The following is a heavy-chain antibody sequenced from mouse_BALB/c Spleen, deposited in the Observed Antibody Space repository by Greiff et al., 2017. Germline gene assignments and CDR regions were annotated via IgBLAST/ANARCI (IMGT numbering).Heavy chain of an antibody. J-gene: IGHJ2*01. Sequence: VQLQQSGAELAKPGASVKMSCKASGYTFTSYWMHWVKQRPGQGLEWIGYINPSTGYTEYNQKFKDKATLAADKSSSTAYMQLSSLTSEDSAVYYCARGSYFDYWGQGTTRTVSS. CDR2: INPSTGYT. CDR1: GYTFTSYW. V-gene: IGHV1-7*01. CDR3: ARGSYFDY.